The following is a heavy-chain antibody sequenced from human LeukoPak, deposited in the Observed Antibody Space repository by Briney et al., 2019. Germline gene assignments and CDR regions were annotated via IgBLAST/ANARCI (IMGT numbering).Heavy chain of an antibody. CDR3: AREVGATMFWWLDNWFDP. CDR1: GYTFTSYG. J-gene: IGHJ5*02. D-gene: IGHD1-26*01. CDR2: ISAYNGNT. V-gene: IGHV1-18*01. Sequence: GASVKVSCKASGYTFTSYGISWVRQAPGQGLEWMGWISAYNGNTNYAQKLQGRVTMTTDTSTSTAHMELRSLRSDDTAVYYCAREVGATMFWWLDNWFDPWGQGTLVTVSS.